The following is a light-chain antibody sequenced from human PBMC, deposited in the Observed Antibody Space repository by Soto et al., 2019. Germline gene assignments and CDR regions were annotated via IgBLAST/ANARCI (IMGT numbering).Light chain of an antibody. V-gene: IGKV3-20*01. Sequence: DIVLTQSPGTLSLSPGERATLSCRASQSVSSNYLAWYQQKPGQAPRLLIYGASGRATGIPDRFSGSGSGTVFTLTITRLEPEDFAVYYCQQYGSSPRTFGQGTKVEIK. CDR2: GAS. CDR3: QQYGSSPRT. J-gene: IGKJ1*01. CDR1: QSVSSNY.